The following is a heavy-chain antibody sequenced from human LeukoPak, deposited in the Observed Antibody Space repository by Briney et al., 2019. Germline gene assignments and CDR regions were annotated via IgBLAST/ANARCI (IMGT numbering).Heavy chain of an antibody. D-gene: IGHD4-17*01. CDR1: GFTFSSYS. CDR2: ISSSSSYI. CDR3: ARDPFLTTVTTGCDY. V-gene: IGHV3-21*01. J-gene: IGHJ4*02. Sequence: PGGSLRLSCAASGFTFSSYSMNWVRQAPGKGLEWVSSISSSSSYIYYADSVKGRSTISRDNAKNSLYLQMNSLRAEDTAVYYCARDPFLTTVTTGCDYWGQGTLVTVSS.